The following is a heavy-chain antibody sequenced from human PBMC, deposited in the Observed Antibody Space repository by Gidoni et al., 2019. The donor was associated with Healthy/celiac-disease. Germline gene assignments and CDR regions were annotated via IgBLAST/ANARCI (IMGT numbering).Heavy chain of an antibody. Sequence: QLQLQESGPGLVKPSETLSLTCTVSGGSISSSSYYWGWIRQPPGKGLEWIGSIYYSGSTYYNPSLKSRVTISVDTSKNQFSLKLSSVTAADTAVYYCAAIAAAGIALDPWGQGTLVTVSS. J-gene: IGHJ5*02. CDR1: GGSISSSSYY. V-gene: IGHV4-39*07. CDR3: AAIAAAGIALDP. D-gene: IGHD6-13*01. CDR2: IYYSGST.